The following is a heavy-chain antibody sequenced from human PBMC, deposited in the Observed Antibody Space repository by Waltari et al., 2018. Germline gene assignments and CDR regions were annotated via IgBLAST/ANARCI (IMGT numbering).Heavy chain of an antibody. CDR3: ARVRGPYSGYVA. J-gene: IGHJ5*02. CDR1: GGTFSSYA. Sequence: QVQLVQSGAEVKKPGSSVKVSCKASGGTFSSYAISWVRQAPGQGLEWMGWSIPILGIANYAQKFQGRVTITADESTSTAYMGLSSLRSEDTAVYYCARVRGPYSGYVAWGQGTLVTVSS. CDR2: SIPILGIA. V-gene: IGHV1-69*04. D-gene: IGHD5-12*01.